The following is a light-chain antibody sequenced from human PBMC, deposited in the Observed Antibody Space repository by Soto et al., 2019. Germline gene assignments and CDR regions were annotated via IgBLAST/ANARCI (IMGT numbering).Light chain of an antibody. CDR3: QQYNNWPPVT. V-gene: IGKV3-15*01. J-gene: IGKJ1*01. CDR1: QIVSSS. CDR2: GAS. Sequence: EIVLTQSPGTLSLSPGERATLSCSAIQIVSSSFLAWYQQKPGQAPRLLIYGASTRATGIPARFSGSGSGTEFTLTISSLQSEDFAVYYCQQYNNWPPVTFGQGTKVDIK.